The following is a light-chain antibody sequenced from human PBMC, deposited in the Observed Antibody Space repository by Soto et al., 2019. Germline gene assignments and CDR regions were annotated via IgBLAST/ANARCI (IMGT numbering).Light chain of an antibody. CDR1: QSVSSY. J-gene: IGKJ5*01. V-gene: IGKV3-11*01. Sequence: IVLTQSPGTLSLSPGERATLSCRASQSVSSYLAWYQQKPGQAPRLLIYDASNRATGIPARFSGSGSGTDFTLTISGLEPEDFAVYYCQQRSNWITFGQGTRLEIK. CDR2: DAS. CDR3: QQRSNWIT.